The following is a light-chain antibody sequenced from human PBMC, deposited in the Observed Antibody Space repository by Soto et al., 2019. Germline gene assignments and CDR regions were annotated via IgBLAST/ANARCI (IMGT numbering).Light chain of an antibody. J-gene: IGKJ4*01. CDR1: QSITPY. Sequence: DIQMTQSPSSLSASVGDRVTITCRASQSITPYLNWYRQKPGKAPKLLIYAASSLQSGVPSRFSGSGSETEFTLSISSLQPEDFATYFCQQIYSAPLTFGGGTKVDIK. CDR2: AAS. CDR3: QQIYSAPLT. V-gene: IGKV1-39*01.